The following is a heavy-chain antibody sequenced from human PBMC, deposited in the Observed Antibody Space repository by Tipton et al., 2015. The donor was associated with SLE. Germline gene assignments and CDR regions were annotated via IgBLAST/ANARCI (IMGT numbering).Heavy chain of an antibody. D-gene: IGHD3-9*01. Sequence: TLSLTCTVSGGSITNYYWSWIRQPPGKGLEWIGYIYYSGSTNYNPSLKSRVTISVDTSKNQFSLKLSSVTAADTAVYYCARKDNDILTGYRPGDAFDIWGQGTMVTVSS. CDR1: GGSITNYY. J-gene: IGHJ3*02. V-gene: IGHV4-59*01. CDR2: IYYSGST. CDR3: ARKDNDILTGYRPGDAFDI.